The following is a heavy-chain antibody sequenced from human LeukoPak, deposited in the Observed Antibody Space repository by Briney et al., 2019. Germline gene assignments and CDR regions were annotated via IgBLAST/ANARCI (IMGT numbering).Heavy chain of an antibody. D-gene: IGHD2-15*01. CDR2: LYYSGST. CDR3: ARLSRADCSGGSCYLNYFDY. CDR1: GGSISSSNYH. V-gene: IGHV4-39*01. Sequence: SETLSLTCTVSGGSISSSNYHWGWIRQPPGKGLEWIGSLYYSGSTYYNPSLKSRVTISVDTSKNQFSLRLSSVTAADTAVYYCARLSRADCSGGSCYLNYFDYWGPGALVTVSS. J-gene: IGHJ4*02.